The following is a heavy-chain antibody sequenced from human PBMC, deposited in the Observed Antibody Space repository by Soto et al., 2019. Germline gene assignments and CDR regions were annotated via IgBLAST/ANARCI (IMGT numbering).Heavy chain of an antibody. Sequence: EVQLVESGGGLVKPGGSLRLSCAASGFTFSSYSMNWVRQAPGKGLEWVSSISSSSTYIYYADSVKGRFTISRDNAKNSMYLQMNNLRAEDTAVYYCAKDYYRRTWENGEHCYVLDVWGQGTMVTVAS. CDR3: AKDYYRRTWENGEHCYVLDV. D-gene: IGHD3-10*01. CDR2: ISSSSTYI. J-gene: IGHJ6*02. V-gene: IGHV3-21*01. CDR1: GFTFSSYS.